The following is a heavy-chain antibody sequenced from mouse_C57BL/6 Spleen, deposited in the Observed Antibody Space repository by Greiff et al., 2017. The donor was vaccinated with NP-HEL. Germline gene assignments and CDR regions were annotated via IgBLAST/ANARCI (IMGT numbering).Heavy chain of an antibody. CDR2: ISYDGSN. V-gene: IGHV3-6*01. Sequence: EVQLQESGPGLVKPSQSLSLTCSVTGYSITSGYYWNWIRQFPGNKLEWMGYISYDGSNNYNPSLKNRISITRDTSKNQFFLKLNSVTTEDTATYYCAREGWYAMDYWGQGTSVTVSS. D-gene: IGHD1-1*02. J-gene: IGHJ4*01. CDR3: AREGWYAMDY. CDR1: GYSITSGYY.